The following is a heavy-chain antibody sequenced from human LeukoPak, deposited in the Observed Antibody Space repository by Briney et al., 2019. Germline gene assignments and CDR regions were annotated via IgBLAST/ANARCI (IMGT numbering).Heavy chain of an antibody. CDR1: GGSISSGGYY. V-gene: IGHV4-31*03. Sequence: SQTLSLTCTVSGGSISSGGYYWSWIRQHPGKGLEWIGYIYYSGSTYYNPSLKSRVTISVDTSKNQFSLKLSSVTAADTAVYYCATGLLGPAAPFDYWGQGTLVTVSS. CDR3: ATGLLGPAAPFDY. CDR2: IYYSGST. D-gene: IGHD2-2*01. J-gene: IGHJ4*02.